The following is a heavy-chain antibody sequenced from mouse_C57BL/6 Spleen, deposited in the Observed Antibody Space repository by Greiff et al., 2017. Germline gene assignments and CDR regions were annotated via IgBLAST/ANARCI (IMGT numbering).Heavy chain of an antibody. V-gene: IGHV5-17*01. Sequence: EVQLQQSGGGLVKPGGSLKLSCAASGFTFSDYGMHWVRQAPEKGLEWVAYISSGSSTIYYADKVKGRFTITRDNAKNTLFLQRTSLRSKDTAMYYSARACGSGYLYFDVWGTGTTVTVSS. J-gene: IGHJ1*03. CDR3: ARACGSGYLYFDV. D-gene: IGHD1-1*01. CDR2: ISSGSSTI. CDR1: GFTFSDYG.